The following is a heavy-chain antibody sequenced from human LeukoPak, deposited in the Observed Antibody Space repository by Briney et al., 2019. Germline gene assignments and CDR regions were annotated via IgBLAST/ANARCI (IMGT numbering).Heavy chain of an antibody. CDR1: GYTFTSYG. V-gene: IGHV1-46*01. CDR3: ARPEIEYYYDSSGYLPGDY. D-gene: IGHD3-22*01. J-gene: IGHJ4*02. CDR2: INPSGGST. Sequence: ASVKVSCKASGYTFTSYGISWVRQAPGQGLEWMGIINPSGGSTSYAQKFQGRVTMTRDTSTSTAYMELSSLRSEDTAVYYCARPEIEYYYDSSGYLPGDYWGQGTLVTVSS.